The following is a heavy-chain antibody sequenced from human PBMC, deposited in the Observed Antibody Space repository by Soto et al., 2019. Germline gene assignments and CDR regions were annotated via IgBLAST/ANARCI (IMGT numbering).Heavy chain of an antibody. J-gene: IGHJ6*02. CDR3: ARNEERGYSSSWYKYYYYYGMDV. Sequence: PSETLSLTCAVYGGSFSGYYWSWIRQPPGKGLEWIGEINHSGSTNYNPSLKSRVTISVDTSKSQFSLKLSSVTAADTAVYYCARNEERGYSSSWYKYYYYYGMDVWGQGTTVTVSS. CDR2: INHSGST. CDR1: GGSFSGYY. V-gene: IGHV4-34*01. D-gene: IGHD6-13*01.